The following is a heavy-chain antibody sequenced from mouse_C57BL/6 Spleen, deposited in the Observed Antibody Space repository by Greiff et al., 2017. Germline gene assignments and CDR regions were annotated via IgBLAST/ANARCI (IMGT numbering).Heavy chain of an antibody. CDR2: INYDGSST. CDR3: AREGINYAYYFDY. CDR1: GFTFSDYY. Sequence: EVMLVESEGGLVQPGSSMKLSCTASGFTFSDYYMAWVRQVPEKGLEWVANINYDGSSTYYLDSLKSRFIISRDNAKNILYLQMSSLKSEDTATYYCAREGINYAYYFDYWGQGTTLTVSS. D-gene: IGHD2-1*01. V-gene: IGHV5-16*01. J-gene: IGHJ2*01.